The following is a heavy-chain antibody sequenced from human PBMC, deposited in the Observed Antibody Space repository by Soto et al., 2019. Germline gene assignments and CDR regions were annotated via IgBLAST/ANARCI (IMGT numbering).Heavy chain of an antibody. J-gene: IGHJ6*02. CDR1: GFTLRSSV. CDR2: VSGAVTT. CDR3: EAWTTTALFYFYSGLDV. V-gene: IGHV3-23*01. D-gene: IGHD1-1*01. Sequence: PXGSLRLTFEASGFTLRSSVISWVRQAPGRGLEWVASVSGAVTTYYAESVEGQFIATRDDWQNTLFLQMNRLRAEDTAVYYCEAWTTTALFYFYSGLDVWGPGTTVTVSS.